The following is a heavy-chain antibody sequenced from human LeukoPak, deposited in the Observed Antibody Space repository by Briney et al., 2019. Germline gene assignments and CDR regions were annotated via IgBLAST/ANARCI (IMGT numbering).Heavy chain of an antibody. V-gene: IGHV3-23*01. CDR3: ARDSMVRGVRGVYFDY. D-gene: IGHD3-10*01. CDR2: ISISGNRT. CDR1: GFTFRSYA. J-gene: IGHJ4*02. Sequence: PGRSLRLSCVGSGFTFRSYAMSWVRQAPGKGLEWVASISISGNRTYYADSVKGLFTISRDNSKNTLYLQMNSLRAEDTAVYYCARDSMVRGVRGVYFDYWGQGTLVTVSS.